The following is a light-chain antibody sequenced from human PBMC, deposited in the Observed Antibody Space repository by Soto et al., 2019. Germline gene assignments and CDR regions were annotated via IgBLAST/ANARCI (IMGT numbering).Light chain of an antibody. Sequence: EIVMTQSPATLSVSPGERATLSCRASQSVSNNVAWYQQKPGQAPRLLIYHAATRAKCIPARFSGSGSGTEVTLTISSLQSEDFAVYYCQQYNEWPLTFGGGTKVEIK. V-gene: IGKV3-15*01. CDR2: HAA. J-gene: IGKJ4*01. CDR1: QSVSNN. CDR3: QQYNEWPLT.